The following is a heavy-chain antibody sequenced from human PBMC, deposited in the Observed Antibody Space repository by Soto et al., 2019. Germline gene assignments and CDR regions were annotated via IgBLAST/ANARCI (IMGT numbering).Heavy chain of an antibody. CDR1: GFTFSSYG. Sequence: GGSLRLSCAASGFTFSSYGMSWVRQAPGKGLEWVSVISGSGGSSYYADSVRGRFTLSRDNSKNTVYLQMNSLRAEDTAVYYCAKDSPVGVPLMRDLHDWGQGTLVTVSS. CDR3: AKDSPVGVPLMRDLHD. V-gene: IGHV3-23*01. J-gene: IGHJ1*01. CDR2: ISGSGGSS. D-gene: IGHD2-8*01.